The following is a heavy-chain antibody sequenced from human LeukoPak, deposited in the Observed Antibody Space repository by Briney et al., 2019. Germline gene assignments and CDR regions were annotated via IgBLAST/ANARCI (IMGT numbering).Heavy chain of an antibody. CDR2: INPNSGGT. Sequence: AAVKVSCKASGYTFTGYYMHWVRQAPGQGLEWMGWINPNSGGTNYAQKFQGRVTMTRDTSISTAYMELSRLRSDDTAVYYCARIRIAAAGWGFDPWGQGTLVTVSS. D-gene: IGHD6-13*01. J-gene: IGHJ5*02. CDR3: ARIRIAAAGWGFDP. CDR1: GYTFTGYY. V-gene: IGHV1-2*02.